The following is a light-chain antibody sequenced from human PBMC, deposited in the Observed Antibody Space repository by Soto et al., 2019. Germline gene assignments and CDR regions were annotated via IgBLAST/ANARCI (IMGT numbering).Light chain of an antibody. J-gene: IGLJ2*01. V-gene: IGLV2-11*01. CDR2: DVS. Sequence: QSALTQPRSVSGSPGQSVTISCTGTSSGVGGYNYVSWYQQHPGKAPKLMIYDVSKRPSGGPDRFSGSKSGNTASLTISGLQAEDEADYYCCSYAGSYTVVFGGGTKLTVL. CDR1: SSGVGGYNY. CDR3: CSYAGSYTVV.